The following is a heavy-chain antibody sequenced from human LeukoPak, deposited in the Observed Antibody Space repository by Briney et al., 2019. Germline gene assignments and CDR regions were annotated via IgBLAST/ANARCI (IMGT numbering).Heavy chain of an antibody. CDR1: GFTFSSYW. CDR3: ATPLDYYDSSGYHQGGD. D-gene: IGHD3-22*01. CDR2: IKQDGSKK. J-gene: IGHJ4*02. Sequence: GGSLRLSCAASGFTFSSYWMTWVRQAPGEGLEWVANIKQDGSKKNYVDSVKGRFTISRDNAKNSLFLQMNSLRAEDTAVYYCATPLDYYDSSGYHQGGDWGQGTLVTVSS. V-gene: IGHV3-7*03.